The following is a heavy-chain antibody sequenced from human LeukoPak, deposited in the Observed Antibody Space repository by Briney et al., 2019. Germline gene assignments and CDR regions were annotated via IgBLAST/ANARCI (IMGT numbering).Heavy chain of an antibody. Sequence: GGSLRLSCAASGFTVSSNYMSWVRQAPGKGLEWVSVIYSGGSTYYADSVKGRFTISRDNSKNTLYLQMNSLRAEDTAVYYCAKVGHCGGDCYYGYFDYWGQGTLVTVSS. D-gene: IGHD2-21*02. CDR2: IYSGGST. V-gene: IGHV3-53*05. CDR3: AKVGHCGGDCYYGYFDY. CDR1: GFTVSSNY. J-gene: IGHJ4*02.